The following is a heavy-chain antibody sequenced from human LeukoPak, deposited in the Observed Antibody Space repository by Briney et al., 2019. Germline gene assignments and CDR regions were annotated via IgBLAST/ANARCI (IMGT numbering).Heavy chain of an antibody. CDR2: VYYSGST. D-gene: IGHD2-2*01. CDR1: GGSISSSSYY. CDR3: AREIVVVPAAYDY. V-gene: IGHV4-39*07. J-gene: IGHJ4*02. Sequence: SETLSLTCTVSGGSISSSSYYWGWIRQPPGKGLEWVGSVYYSGSTYYNPSLKSRVTISVDTSKNQFSLKLSSVTAADTAVYYCAREIVVVPAAYDYWGQGTLVTVSS.